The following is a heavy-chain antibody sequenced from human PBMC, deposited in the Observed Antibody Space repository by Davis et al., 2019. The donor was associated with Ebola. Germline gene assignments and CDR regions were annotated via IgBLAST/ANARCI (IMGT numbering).Heavy chain of an antibody. J-gene: IGHJ5*02. V-gene: IGHV5-51*01. D-gene: IGHD6-13*01. CDR1: AYSSNRYY. Sequence: GSLTLSCTASAYSSNRYYIGRVRQMPGKGLEWVVTFHLGDSETRYIPSFQGHVTISADKSISTAYLQWSSLKASDTDVYYCARQGSSSPFGWFDTWEQGTLVTVSS. CDR2: FHLGDSET. CDR3: ARQGSSSPFGWFDT.